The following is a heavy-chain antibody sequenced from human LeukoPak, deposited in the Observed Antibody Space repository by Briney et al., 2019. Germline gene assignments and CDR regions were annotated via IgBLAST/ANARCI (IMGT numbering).Heavy chain of an antibody. V-gene: IGHV1-24*01. CDR2: SDPEDGET. Sequence: ASVKVSCKVSGYTLTELSMHWVRQAPGKGLEWMGGSDPEDGETIYAQKFQGRVTMTADTSTDTAYMELSSLRSEDTAVYYCATDHPSRGYAFDIWGQGTMVTVSS. CDR3: ATDHPSRGYAFDI. D-gene: IGHD3-10*01. J-gene: IGHJ3*02. CDR1: GYTLTELS.